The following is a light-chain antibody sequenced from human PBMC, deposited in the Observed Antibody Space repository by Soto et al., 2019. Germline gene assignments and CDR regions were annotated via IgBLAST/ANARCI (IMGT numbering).Light chain of an antibody. Sequence: QSALTQPASVSGSPGQSITISCTGTSSDVGDYNYVSWYHQHPGKAPKLMIYDVSNRPSGVSNRFSGSKSGNTASLTISGLQAEDEAEYYCSSYTSSSTSVVFGGGTQLTVL. V-gene: IGLV2-14*01. J-gene: IGLJ2*01. CDR3: SSYTSSSTSVV. CDR2: DVS. CDR1: SSDVGDYNY.